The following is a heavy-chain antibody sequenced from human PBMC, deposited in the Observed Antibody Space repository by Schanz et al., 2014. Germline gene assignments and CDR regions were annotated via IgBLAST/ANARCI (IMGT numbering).Heavy chain of an antibody. D-gene: IGHD3-22*01. CDR3: AKDGYDISGNYENY. Sequence: VQLVESGGGLVQPGGSLRLSCAASRFTFSNYAMSWVRQAPGKGLEWVAVIWYDGSNKYYADSVRGRFTISRDKSTNTLYLQMKSLRDEDTAVYYCAKDGYDISGNYENYWGQGTLVTVSS. CDR1: RFTFSNYA. V-gene: IGHV3-33*03. J-gene: IGHJ4*02. CDR2: IWYDGSNK.